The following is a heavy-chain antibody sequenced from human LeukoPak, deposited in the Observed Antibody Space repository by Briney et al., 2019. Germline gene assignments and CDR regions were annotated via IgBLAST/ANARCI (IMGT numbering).Heavy chain of an antibody. CDR1: GYTFTSYG. V-gene: IGHV1-18*01. CDR3: AREEDSAAIAVAGIDY. D-gene: IGHD6-19*01. J-gene: IGHJ4*02. CDR2: ISAYNGNT. Sequence: ASVKVSCKASGYTFTSYGISWVRQAPGQGLEWMGWISAYNGNTNYAQKLQGRVTMTTDTSTSTAYMELRSLRSDDTAMYYCAREEDSAAIAVAGIDYWGQGTLVTVSS.